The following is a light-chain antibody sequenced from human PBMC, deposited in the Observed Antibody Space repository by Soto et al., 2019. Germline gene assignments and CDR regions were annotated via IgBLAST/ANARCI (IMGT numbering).Light chain of an antibody. CDR2: EDS. CDR1: SSDVGSYNF. Sequence: QSALTQPASVSGSPGQSITISCTGTSSDVGSYNFVSWYQQHPGKAPKLIIYEDSKRPSGVSNRFSGSKSDNTASLTISGLQAEDEADYYCCSYAGGRTWVFGGGTKLTVL. CDR3: CSYAGGRTWV. J-gene: IGLJ3*02. V-gene: IGLV2-23*01.